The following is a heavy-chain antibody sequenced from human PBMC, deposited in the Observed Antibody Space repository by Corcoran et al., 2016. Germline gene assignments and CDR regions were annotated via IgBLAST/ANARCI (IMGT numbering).Heavy chain of an antibody. D-gene: IGHD2-15*01. V-gene: IGHV4-4*02. CDR2: IYHSGST. Sequence: QVQLQESGPGLVKPSGTLSLTCAVSGGSISSSNWWSWVRQPPEKGLEWIGEIYHSGSTNYNPSLKSRVTISVDKSKNRFSLKLSSVTAEDTAVYYCAREDCSGGSCSGYYYYGMDVWGQGTTVTVSS. J-gene: IGHJ6*02. CDR3: AREDCSGGSCSGYYYYGMDV. CDR1: GGSISSSNW.